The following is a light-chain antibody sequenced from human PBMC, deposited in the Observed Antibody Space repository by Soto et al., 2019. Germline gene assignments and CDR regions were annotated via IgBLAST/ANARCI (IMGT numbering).Light chain of an antibody. CDR3: LQSIHWPPYT. J-gene: IGKJ2*01. CDR1: QSLQYSDGNTY. Sequence: EVVLTQSPLSLPVTLGQPASISCRSSQSLQYSDGNTYLNWFQQRPGQSPRCLIYKVSNRDSRVPDNFICSGSGTDFTLGISRVETGDVGGDYRLQSIHWPPYTFGQGTKLGIK. CDR2: KVS. V-gene: IGKV2-30*01.